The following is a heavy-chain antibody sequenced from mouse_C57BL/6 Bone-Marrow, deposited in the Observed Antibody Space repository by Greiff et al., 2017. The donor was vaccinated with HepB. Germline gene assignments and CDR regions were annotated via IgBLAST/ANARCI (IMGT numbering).Heavy chain of an antibody. V-gene: IGHV1-61*01. CDR2: IYPSDSET. D-gene: IGHD1-1*01. J-gene: IGHJ1*03. CDR3: ARSHLLLWYFDV. Sequence: VQLQQPGAELVRPGSSVKLSCKASGYTFTSYWMDWVKQRPGQGLEWIGNIYPSDSETHYNQKFKDKATLTVDKSSSTAYMQLSSLTSVDSAVYYCARSHLLLWYFDVWGTGTTVTVSS. CDR1: GYTFTSYW.